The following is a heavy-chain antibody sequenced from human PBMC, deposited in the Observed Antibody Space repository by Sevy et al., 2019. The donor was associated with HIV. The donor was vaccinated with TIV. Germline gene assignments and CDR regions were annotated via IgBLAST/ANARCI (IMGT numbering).Heavy chain of an antibody. D-gene: IGHD4-17*01. J-gene: IGHJ3*02. CDR3: ARPTGLKVGIDFGTLDI. Sequence: GESLKISCKGSGYSFTAYWIDWVRQVPGKGLEWMGTIYPGDSETRYSPSVQGQVTISADKSLTTAYRQWSSLKASDTAVYYGARPTGLKVGIDFGTLDIWGQGTMVTVSS. CDR2: IYPGDSET. V-gene: IGHV5-51*01. CDR1: GYSFTAYW.